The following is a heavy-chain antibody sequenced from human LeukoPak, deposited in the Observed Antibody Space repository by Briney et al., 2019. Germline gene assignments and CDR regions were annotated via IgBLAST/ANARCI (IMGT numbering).Heavy chain of an antibody. Sequence: GGSLRLSCAASGITFSSYAMHWVRQAPGKGLEWVAVISYDGSNKYYADSVKGRFTISRDNSKNTLYLQMNSLRAEDTAVYYCARGRSGSYGFFDYWSLGNLVTVSS. V-gene: IGHV3-30*04. CDR3: ARGRSGSYGFFDY. J-gene: IGHJ4*02. D-gene: IGHD3-10*01. CDR1: GITFSSYA. CDR2: ISYDGSNK.